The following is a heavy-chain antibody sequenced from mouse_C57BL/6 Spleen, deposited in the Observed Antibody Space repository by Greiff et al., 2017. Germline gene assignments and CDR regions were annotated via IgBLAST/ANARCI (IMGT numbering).Heavy chain of an antibody. Sequence: EVMLVESGGGLVKPGGSLKLSCAASGFTFSSYTMSWVRQTPEKRLEWVATISGGGGNTYYPDSVKGRFTISRDNAKNTLYLQMSSLRSEATALYYCARQGGYDLYYFDYWGQGTTLTVSS. D-gene: IGHD2-10*02. V-gene: IGHV5-9*01. J-gene: IGHJ2*01. CDR1: GFTFSSYT. CDR3: ARQGGYDLYYFDY. CDR2: ISGGGGNT.